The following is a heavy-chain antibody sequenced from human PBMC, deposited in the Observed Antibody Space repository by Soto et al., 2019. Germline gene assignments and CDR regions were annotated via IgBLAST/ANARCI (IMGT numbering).Heavy chain of an antibody. CDR2: IYYSGST. D-gene: IGHD2-15*01. CDR1: GGSISSYY. CDR3: ARGRTLYCSGGSCYGSVWFDP. J-gene: IGHJ5*02. Sequence: SETLSLTCTVSGGSISSYYWSWIRQPPGKGLEWIGYIYYSGSTNYNPSLKSRVTISVDTSKNQFSLKLSSVTAADTAVYYCARGRTLYCSGGSCYGSVWFDPWGQGTLVTVSS. V-gene: IGHV4-59*12.